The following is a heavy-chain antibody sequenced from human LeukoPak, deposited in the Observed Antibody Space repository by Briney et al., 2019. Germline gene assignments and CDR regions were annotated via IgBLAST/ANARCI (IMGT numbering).Heavy chain of an antibody. J-gene: IGHJ6*03. Sequence: ASVKVSCKASGYTFTSYDINWVRQATGQGLEWMGWMNPNSGNTGYAQKFQGRVTITRNTSISTAYMELSSLRSEDTAVYYCARDIAVAGRIYYYYYYMDVWGKGTTVTVSS. CDR1: GYTFTSYD. D-gene: IGHD6-19*01. CDR3: ARDIAVAGRIYYYYYYMDV. CDR2: MNPNSGNT. V-gene: IGHV1-8*03.